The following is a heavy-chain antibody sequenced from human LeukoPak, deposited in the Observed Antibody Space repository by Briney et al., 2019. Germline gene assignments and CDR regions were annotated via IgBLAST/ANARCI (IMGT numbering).Heavy chain of an antibody. CDR1: GYTFTSYD. CDR3: ASSRFLEWLLYDYYYYGMDV. D-gene: IGHD3-3*01. J-gene: IGHJ6*02. V-gene: IGHV1-2*02. CDR2: INPNSGGT. Sequence: ASVKVSCKASGYTFTSYDINWVRQAPGQGLEWMGWINPNSGGTNYAQKFQGRVTMTRDTSISTAYMELSRLRSDDTAVYYCASSRFLEWLLYDYYYYGMDVWGQGTTVTVSS.